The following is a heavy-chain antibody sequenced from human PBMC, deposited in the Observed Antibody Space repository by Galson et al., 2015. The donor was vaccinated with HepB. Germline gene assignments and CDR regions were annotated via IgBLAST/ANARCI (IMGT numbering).Heavy chain of an antibody. Sequence: SLRLSCAASGFTFSSYSMNWVRQAPGKGLEWVSSISSSSTYIYYADSMKGRFTISRDNAKNSLYLQMNSLRAEDTAVYYCARGFGVDQFDYWGQGTLVTVSS. CDR3: ARGFGVDQFDY. CDR1: GFTFSSYS. J-gene: IGHJ4*02. D-gene: IGHD3-3*01. CDR2: ISSSSTYI. V-gene: IGHV3-21*01.